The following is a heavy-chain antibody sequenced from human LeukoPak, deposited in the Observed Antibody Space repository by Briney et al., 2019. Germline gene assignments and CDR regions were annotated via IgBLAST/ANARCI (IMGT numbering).Heavy chain of an antibody. D-gene: IGHD3-3*01. Sequence: SETLSLTCTVSGGSISSYYWSWIRQPPGKGLEWIGYIYYSGSTNYNPSLKSRVTISVDTSKNQFSLKLSSVTAADTAVYYCARTIFGVVILEYYFDYWGQGTLVTVSS. V-gene: IGHV4-59*01. CDR3: ARTIFGVVILEYYFDY. J-gene: IGHJ4*02. CDR1: GGSISSYY. CDR2: IYYSGST.